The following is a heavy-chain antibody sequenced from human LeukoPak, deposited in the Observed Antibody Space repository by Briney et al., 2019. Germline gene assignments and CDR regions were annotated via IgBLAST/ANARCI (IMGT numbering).Heavy chain of an antibody. Sequence: ASVKVSCKASGYAFTSYYMYWVRQAPGQGLEWMGIINPSGGRTSYAQKFQGRVTMTRDMSTSTVYMELSSLRSEDTAVYYCARGGHVRVYDNSYYGHYWGQGTLVTVSS. CDR3: ARGGHVRVYDNSYYGHY. V-gene: IGHV1-46*01. D-gene: IGHD3-22*01. CDR2: INPSGGRT. CDR1: GYAFTSYY. J-gene: IGHJ4*02.